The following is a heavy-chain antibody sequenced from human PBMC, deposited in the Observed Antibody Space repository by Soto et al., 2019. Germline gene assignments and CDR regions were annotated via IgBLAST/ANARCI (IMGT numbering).Heavy chain of an antibody. J-gene: IGHJ5*02. CDR1: GGTFSSYA. CDR3: ASTITGPAFDP. V-gene: IGHV1-69*13. CDR2: IIPIFGTA. D-gene: IGHD1-20*01. Sequence: GASVKVSCKASGGTFSSYAISWVRQAPGQGLEWMGGIIPIFGTANYAQKFQGRVTITADESTSTAYMELSSLRSEDTAVYYCASTITGPAFDPWGLGTLVTVSS.